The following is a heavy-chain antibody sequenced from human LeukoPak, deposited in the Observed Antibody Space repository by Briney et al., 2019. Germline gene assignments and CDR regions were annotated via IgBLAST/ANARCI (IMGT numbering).Heavy chain of an antibody. CDR3: AREKSGSYSVNWFDP. V-gene: IGHV4-59*01. Sequence: SETLSLTCTVSGGSISSYYWSWIRQPPGKGLEWIGYIYYGGSTNYNSSLKSRVTISVDTSKNQFSLKLSSVTAADTAVYYCAREKSGSYSVNWFDPWGQGTLVTVSS. CDR2: IYYGGST. J-gene: IGHJ5*02. CDR1: GGSISSYY. D-gene: IGHD1-26*01.